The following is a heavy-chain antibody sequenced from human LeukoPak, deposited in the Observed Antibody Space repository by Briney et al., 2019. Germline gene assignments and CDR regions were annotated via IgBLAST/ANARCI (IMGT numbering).Heavy chain of an antibody. CDR1: GGSITSYY. D-gene: IGHD3-10*01. J-gene: IGHJ4*02. V-gene: IGHV4-59*01. CDR3: AREGTYGSGSYPFDY. CDR2: IYYSGST. Sequence: SETLSLTCTVSGGSITSYYWSWIRQPPGKGLEWIGYIYYSGSTNYNPSLKSRVTISVDTSKSQFSLKLSSVTAADTAVYYCAREGTYGSGSYPFDYWGQGTLVTVSS.